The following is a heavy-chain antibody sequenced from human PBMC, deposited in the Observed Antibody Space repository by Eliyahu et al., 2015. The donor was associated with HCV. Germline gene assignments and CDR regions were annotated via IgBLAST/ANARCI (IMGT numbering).Heavy chain of an antibody. J-gene: IGHJ4*01. CDR3: ARGAITVFGVITASLDY. CDR2: IIPMFGKR. V-gene: IGHV1-69*06. CDR1: GDTFNNYG. Sequence: AEVRKPGSSVKVSCKASGDTFNNYGISWVRQAPGQGLEWMGGIIPMFGKRNSAQKFQDRVTIIADKSTSTVYMHLSSLRSEDTAVYYCARGAITVFGVITASLDYWGQGTLVTVSS. D-gene: IGHD3-3*01.